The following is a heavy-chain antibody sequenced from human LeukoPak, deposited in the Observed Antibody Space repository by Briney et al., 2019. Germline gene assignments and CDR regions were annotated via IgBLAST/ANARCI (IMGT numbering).Heavy chain of an antibody. J-gene: IGHJ4*02. CDR3: ARDGYDFWSGYSAFDY. Sequence: GASVKVSCKASGYTFTSYDINWVRQATGQGLEWMGWMNPNSGNTGYAQKFQGRVTMTRNTSISTAYMELSSLRSEDTAVYYCARDGYDFWSGYSAFDYWGQGTLVTVSS. CDR1: GYTFTSYD. D-gene: IGHD3-3*01. V-gene: IGHV1-8*01. CDR2: MNPNSGNT.